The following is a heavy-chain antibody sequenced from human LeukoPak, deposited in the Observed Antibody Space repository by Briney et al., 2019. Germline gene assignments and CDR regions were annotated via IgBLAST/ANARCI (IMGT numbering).Heavy chain of an antibody. Sequence: GASVKVSCKASGYTFRSFGISWVRQAPGQGLEWMGWINTNTGNPTYAQGFTGRFVFSLDTSVSTAYLQISSLKAEDTAVYYCARDGGASQGAFDIWGQGTMVTVSS. CDR2: INTNTGNP. CDR3: ARDGGASQGAFDI. J-gene: IGHJ3*02. CDR1: GYTFRSFG. V-gene: IGHV7-4-1*02. D-gene: IGHD2-2*01.